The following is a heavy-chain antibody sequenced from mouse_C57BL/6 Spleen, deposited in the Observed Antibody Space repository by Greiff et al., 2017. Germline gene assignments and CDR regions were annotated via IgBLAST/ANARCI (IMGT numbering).Heavy chain of an antibody. D-gene: IGHD1-1*01. V-gene: IGHV1-54*01. J-gene: IGHJ1*03. CDR1: GYAFTNYL. Sequence: VQLQQSGAELVRPGTSVKVSCKASGYAFTNYLIEWVKQRPGQGLEWIGVINPGSGGTNYNEQFKGKATLTADKSSCTAYMQLSSLTSGDSAVYFWALYYGSSYEVRYFDVWGTETTVTVSS. CDR3: ALYYGSSYEVRYFDV. CDR2: INPGSGGT.